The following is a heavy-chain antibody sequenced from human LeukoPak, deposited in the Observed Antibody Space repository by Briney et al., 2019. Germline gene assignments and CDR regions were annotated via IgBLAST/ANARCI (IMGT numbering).Heavy chain of an antibody. Sequence: SETLSLTCTVSGYSISSGYYWSWIRQPAGKGLEWIGRIYTSGSTNYNPSLKSRVTMSVDTSKNQFSLKLSSATAADTAVYYCARDSPSGPTYYYYYYMDVWGKGTTVTVSS. J-gene: IGHJ6*03. CDR3: ARDSPSGPTYYYYYYMDV. V-gene: IGHV4-4*07. CDR2: IYTSGST. CDR1: GYSISSGYY.